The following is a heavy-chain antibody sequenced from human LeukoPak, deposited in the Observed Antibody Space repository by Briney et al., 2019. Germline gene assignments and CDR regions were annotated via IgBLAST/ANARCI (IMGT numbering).Heavy chain of an antibody. J-gene: IGHJ6*02. CDR1: GFTFSSYA. D-gene: IGHD3-9*01. Sequence: PGGSRRLSCAASGFTFSSYAMHWVRQAPGKGLEWVAVISYDGSNKYYADSVKGRFTISRDNSKNTLYLQMNSLRAEDTAVYYCARDEYYDILTGYPSAFGMDVWGQGTTVTVSS. V-gene: IGHV3-30-3*01. CDR3: ARDEYYDILTGYPSAFGMDV. CDR2: ISYDGSNK.